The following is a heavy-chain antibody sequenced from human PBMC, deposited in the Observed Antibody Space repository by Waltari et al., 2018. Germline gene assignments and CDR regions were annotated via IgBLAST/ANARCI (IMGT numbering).Heavy chain of an antibody. J-gene: IGHJ4*02. CDR2: ISSASSYT. Sequence: EVQLVESGGGLVKLGGSLILSCEASGFTFTSYNMNWVRQAPGRGLEWVSSISSASSYTHQADSVKGRFTISRDNAKNSLYLQMNSLRAEDTAMYYCATGGWGFFLDHWGQGALVTVSS. CDR1: GFTFTSYN. D-gene: IGHD7-27*01. V-gene: IGHV3-21*02. CDR3: ATGGWGFFLDH.